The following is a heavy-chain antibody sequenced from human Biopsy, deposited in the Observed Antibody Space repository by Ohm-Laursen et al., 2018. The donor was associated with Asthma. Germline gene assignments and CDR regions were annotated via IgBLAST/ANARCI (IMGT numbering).Heavy chain of an antibody. CDR2: INPNSGGT. V-gene: IGHV1-2*06. CDR3: ARGQKSPGDRWFDP. J-gene: IGHJ5*02. Sequence: SVKVSCKTSGYTFIGYHIHWVRQAPGQGLEWMGRINPNSGGTNYAQKFQGRVTMTSDTSISTAYMELRRLRSDDTALYYCARGQKSPGDRWFDPWGQGTLVTVSS. CDR1: GYTFIGYH. D-gene: IGHD7-27*01.